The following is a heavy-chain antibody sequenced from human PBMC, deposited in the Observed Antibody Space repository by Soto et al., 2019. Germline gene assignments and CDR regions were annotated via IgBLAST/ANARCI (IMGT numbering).Heavy chain of an antibody. CDR3: AKDAVPYNGKWDWFDS. CDR1: RFTFSDFA. D-gene: IGHD1-20*01. Sequence: DVQLLESGGGLVQPGWSLTLSCAASRFTFSDFAMSWVRQAPGKGLEWVSSIGGTGTDTHYADSVKGRFTISRDNSRNTLYLQIDSLRDEDTAVYYCAKDAVPYNGKWDWFDSWGQGTLVIVSS. J-gene: IGHJ5*01. CDR2: IGGTGTDT. V-gene: IGHV3-23*01.